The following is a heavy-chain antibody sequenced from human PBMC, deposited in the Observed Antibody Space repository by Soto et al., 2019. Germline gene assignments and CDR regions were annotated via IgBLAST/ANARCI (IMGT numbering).Heavy chain of an antibody. CDR3: AKMLGYYYYYPLDV. Sequence: GGSLRLSCAASGFKFPSYAVSWVRQAPGRRLEWVAIISGSSEIKSYADSVEGRFTISRDDSKNTLYLQMSSLRAEDTAIYYCAKMLGYYYYYPLDVWGQGTTVTVSS. CDR2: ISGSSEIK. V-gene: IGHV3-23*01. CDR1: GFKFPSYA. J-gene: IGHJ6*02. D-gene: IGHD3-10*02.